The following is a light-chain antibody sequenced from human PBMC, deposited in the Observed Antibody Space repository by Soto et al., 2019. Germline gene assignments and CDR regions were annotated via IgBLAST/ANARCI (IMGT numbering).Light chain of an antibody. CDR3: WLSYGGARRV. CDR2: DTS. V-gene: IGLV7-46*01. Sequence: QAVVTQEPSLTVSPGGTVTLTCASSTGAVTSSHYPYWFQQKPGQAPRTLIYDTSNKHSWTPARFSGSLLGGKPALTLSGAQPAEEAEYFCWLSYGGARRVFGGGTKVTVL. CDR1: TGAVTSSHY. J-gene: IGLJ2*01.